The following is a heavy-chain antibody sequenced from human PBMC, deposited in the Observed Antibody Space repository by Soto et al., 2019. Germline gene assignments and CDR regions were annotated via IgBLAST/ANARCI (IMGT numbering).Heavy chain of an antibody. CDR1: GGSISSSSYY. CDR3: ARLSRGYGDYGI. D-gene: IGHD4-17*01. J-gene: IGHJ3*02. Sequence: QLQLQESGPGLAKPSETLSLTCTVSGGSISSSSYYWGWIRQPPGKGLEWIGSIYYSGSTYYNPSLKSRVTISVDTSKNQFSLKLSSVTAADTAVYYCARLSRGYGDYGIWGQGTMVTVSS. V-gene: IGHV4-39*01. CDR2: IYYSGST.